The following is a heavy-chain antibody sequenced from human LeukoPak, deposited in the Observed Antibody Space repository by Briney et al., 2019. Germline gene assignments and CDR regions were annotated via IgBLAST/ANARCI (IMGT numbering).Heavy chain of an antibody. V-gene: IGHV3-7*01. Sequence: PGGSLRLSCAASRFTFSTYWMSWVRQAPGKGLEWVASINEDGSEKYYVGSVKGRFTISRDNDNNSVYLQMNSLRAEDTAVYYCARIGRGGSTYLYGSGVDDWGQGSLVTLSS. CDR2: INEDGSEK. J-gene: IGHJ4*02. CDR3: ARIGRGGSTYLYGSGVDD. D-gene: IGHD3-10*01. CDR1: RFTFSTYW.